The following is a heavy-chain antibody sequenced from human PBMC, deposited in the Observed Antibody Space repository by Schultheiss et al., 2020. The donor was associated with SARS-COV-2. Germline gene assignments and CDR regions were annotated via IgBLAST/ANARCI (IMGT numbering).Heavy chain of an antibody. V-gene: IGHV3-23*01. CDR3: AKVQAATIDS. CDR1: GFAFSSYA. J-gene: IGHJ4*02. CDR2: NSGSGAAT. D-gene: IGHD6-25*01. Sequence: GGSLRLSCAASGFAFSSYAMSWVRQAPEKGLEWVSTNSGSGAATYYAASVKGRFTISRDNSKNTLFLQMNSLRADDTALYYCAKVQAATIDSWGQGTLVTVSS.